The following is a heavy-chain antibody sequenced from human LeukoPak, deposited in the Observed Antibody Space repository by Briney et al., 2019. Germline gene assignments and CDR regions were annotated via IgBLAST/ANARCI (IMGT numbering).Heavy chain of an antibody. V-gene: IGHV3-48*03. CDR2: ISSSGSTR. D-gene: IGHD3-10*01. Sequence: GGSLRLSCAASGFTFSSYEMNWVRQAPGKGLEWVSYISSSGSTRYYADSVKGRFTISRDNAKNSLYLQMNSLGVEDTAVYYCARENYFPRHFQHWGQGTLVTVSS. J-gene: IGHJ1*01. CDR1: GFTFSSYE. CDR3: ARENYFPRHFQH.